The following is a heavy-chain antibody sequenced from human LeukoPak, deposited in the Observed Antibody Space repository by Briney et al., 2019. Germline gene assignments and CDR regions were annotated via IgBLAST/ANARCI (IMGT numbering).Heavy chain of an antibody. CDR2: TYYGSRWYN. Sequence: SQTLSLTCAISGDSFSSNSAAWNWTRQSPSRGLEWLGRTYYGSRWYNDYAVSVKSRITINPDTSKNQFSLQLNSVTPEDTAVYYCARAVALRNSPGLFDYWGQGTLVTVSS. CDR1: GDSFSSNSAA. J-gene: IGHJ4*02. CDR3: ARAVALRNSPGLFDY. D-gene: IGHD4-23*01. V-gene: IGHV6-1*01.